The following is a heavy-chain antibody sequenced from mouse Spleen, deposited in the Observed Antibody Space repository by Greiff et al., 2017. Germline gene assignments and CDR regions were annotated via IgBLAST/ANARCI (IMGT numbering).Heavy chain of an antibody. D-gene: IGHD1-1*01. V-gene: IGHV6-3*01. Sequence: EVKLVESGGGLVQPGGSMKLSCVASGFTFSNYWMNWVRQSPEKGLEWVAQIRLKSDNYATHYAESVKGRFTISRDDSKSSVYLQMNNLRAEDTGIYYCTVYGSSYMYYFDYWGQGTTLTVSS. CDR2: IRLKSDNYAT. J-gene: IGHJ2*01. CDR3: TVYGSSYMYYFDY. CDR1: GFTFSNYW.